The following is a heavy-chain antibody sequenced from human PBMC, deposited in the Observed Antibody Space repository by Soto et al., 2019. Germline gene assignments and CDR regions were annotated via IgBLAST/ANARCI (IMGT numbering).Heavy chain of an antibody. CDR3: ARFYMVRGVMGAFDI. CDR1: GGSISSGGYY. Sequence: SETLSLTCTVSGGSISSGGYYWSWIRQHPGKGLEWIGYIYYIGSTYYNPSLKSRVSISVDTSKNQFSLKLSSVTAADTAVYYCARFYMVRGVMGAFDIWGHGTMVTVSS. J-gene: IGHJ3*02. D-gene: IGHD3-10*01. V-gene: IGHV4-31*03. CDR2: IYYIGST.